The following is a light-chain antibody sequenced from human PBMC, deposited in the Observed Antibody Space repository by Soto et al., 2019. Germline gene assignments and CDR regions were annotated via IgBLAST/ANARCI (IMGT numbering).Light chain of an antibody. CDR1: QSIRSW. CDR3: QQYDSYST. V-gene: IGKV1-5*03. J-gene: IGKJ4*01. CDR2: KAS. Sequence: DIQMTQFPSTLSASVGDRVTITCRASQSIRSWLAWYQQKPGKAPNLLIYKASSLPSGVPSGFSGRGYGTEFTLTISSLQPGDIANYYCQQYDSYSTFGGGTKGQIK.